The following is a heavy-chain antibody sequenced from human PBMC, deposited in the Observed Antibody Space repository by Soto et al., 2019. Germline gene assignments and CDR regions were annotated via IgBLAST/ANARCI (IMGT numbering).Heavy chain of an antibody. CDR3: ARGSNWLDY. Sequence: SETLSLTCTVSAGSINSYYWSWIRQPPGKGLEWIGYIYYSGSTNCNPLLKSRVTISVDTSKNQFSPKLSSVTAADTAVYYCARGSNWLDYWGQGTLVTVS. V-gene: IGHV4-59*01. CDR1: AGSINSYY. J-gene: IGHJ5*01. CDR2: IYYSGST.